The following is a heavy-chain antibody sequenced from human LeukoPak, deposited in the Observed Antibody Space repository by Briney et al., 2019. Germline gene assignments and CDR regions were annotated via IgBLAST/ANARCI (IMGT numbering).Heavy chain of an antibody. J-gene: IGHJ6*02. Sequence: PGGSLRLSCAASGFTFNTYWMTWVRQAPGKGLEWVANINQDGSKKYYVDSVKGRFTISRDNAKNSLYLQMSNLRAEDTAVYFCARGGGLDVWGQGATVTVSS. D-gene: IGHD3-16*01. CDR1: GFTFNTYW. V-gene: IGHV3-7*03. CDR3: ARGGGLDV. CDR2: INQDGSKK.